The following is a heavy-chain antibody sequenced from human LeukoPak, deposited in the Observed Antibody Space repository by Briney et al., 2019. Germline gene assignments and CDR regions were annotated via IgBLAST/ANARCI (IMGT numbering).Heavy chain of an antibody. CDR1: GFTFSSFS. CDR2: ISSSVSAI. V-gene: IGHV3-48*04. CDR3: ARVGYHDSSGYPTAFDI. Sequence: GGSLRLSCAASGFTFSSFSMNWVRQAPGKGLEWVSYISSSVSAIYYADSVKGRFTISRDNAKNSLYLQMNSLRAEDTAVYYCARVGYHDSSGYPTAFDIWGQGTMVTVSS. J-gene: IGHJ3*02. D-gene: IGHD3-22*01.